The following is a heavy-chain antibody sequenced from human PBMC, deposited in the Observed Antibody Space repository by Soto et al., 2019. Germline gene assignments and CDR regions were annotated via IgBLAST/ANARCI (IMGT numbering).Heavy chain of an antibody. J-gene: IGHJ5*02. CDR2: ISYDGSYR. V-gene: IGHV3-30*18. Sequence: GGSLRLSCAASGFTFSNSAMVWVRQAPGKGLEWVALISYDGSYRYYADSVKGRFTISRDNSKNILYLQMNSLRAHDTAVYYCAKDPYYHLIWFDPWGQGTLVTVSS. CDR1: GFTFSNSA. CDR3: AKDPYYHLIWFDP. D-gene: IGHD1-26*01.